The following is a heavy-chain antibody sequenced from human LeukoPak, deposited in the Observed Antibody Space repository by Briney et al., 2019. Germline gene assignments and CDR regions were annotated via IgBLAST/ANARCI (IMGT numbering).Heavy chain of an antibody. D-gene: IGHD1-26*01. V-gene: IGHV4-34*01. J-gene: IGHJ5*02. CDR1: GGPLSGYY. Sequence: SETLSLTCAVYGGPLSGYYWSWIRQPPGEGLEWIGEIIPSGSTNYSPSLESRVTISLDTSKNQVSLKLSSVTAADKAVYYCARGQRGGAATWGQGTLVTVSS. CDR3: ARGQRGGAAT. CDR2: IIPSGST.